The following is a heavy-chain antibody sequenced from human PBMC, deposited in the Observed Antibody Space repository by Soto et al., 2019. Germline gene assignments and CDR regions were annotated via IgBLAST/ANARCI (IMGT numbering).Heavy chain of an antibody. CDR2: TYYRSKLYN. CDR1: GDSLSINSSA. D-gene: IGHD1-26*01. CDR3: ARRERNYGSPGWFDP. V-gene: IGHV6-1*01. J-gene: IGHJ5*02. Sequence: SQTLSLTCAISGDSLSINSSACNWIRQSPSRGLEWLGRTYYRSKLYNDYAVSVKSRITISADTAKNQFSLNLRSVTAADTAIYFCARRERNYGSPGWFDPWGQGTLVTVSS.